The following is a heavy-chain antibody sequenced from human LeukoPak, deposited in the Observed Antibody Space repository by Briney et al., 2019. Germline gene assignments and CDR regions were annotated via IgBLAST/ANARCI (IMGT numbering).Heavy chain of an antibody. V-gene: IGHV5-51*01. J-gene: IGHJ4*02. CDR2: IYPDDSDA. D-gene: IGHD4-17*01. CDR1: GYRFTNYW. CDR3: ARQNGTVSTPDS. Sequence: GESLKISCKGSGYRFTNYWIGWVRPMPGKGLEWMGIIYPDDSDARYSPSFRGQVTISADKSISTAYLQWSSLKASDTAIYYCARQNGTVSTPDSWGQGTLVTVSS.